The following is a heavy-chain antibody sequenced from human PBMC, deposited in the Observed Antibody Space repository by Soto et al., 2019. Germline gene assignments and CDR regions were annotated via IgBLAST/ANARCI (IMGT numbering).Heavy chain of an antibody. CDR1: GGSVSSGSYY. V-gene: IGHV4-61*01. CDR3: ARGGGYYFDY. CDR2: IYYSGST. D-gene: IGHD3-10*01. J-gene: IGHJ4*02. Sequence: SETLSLTCTVSGGSVSSGSYYWSWLRPPPGKGLEWIGYIYYSGSTNYNPSLKSRVTISVDTSKNQFSLKLSSVTAADTAVYYCARGGGYYFDYWGQGTLVTVSS.